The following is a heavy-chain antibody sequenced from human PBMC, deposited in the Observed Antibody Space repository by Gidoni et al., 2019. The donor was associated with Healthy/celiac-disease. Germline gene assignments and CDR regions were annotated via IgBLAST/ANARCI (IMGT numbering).Heavy chain of an antibody. J-gene: IGHJ3*02. Sequence: EVQLVESGGGLVKPGGSLRLSCAASGFTFSSYSMTWVRQAPGKGLEWVSSISSSSSYIYYADSVKGRFTISRDNAKNSLYLQMNSLRAEDTAVYYCARDWIVGATIYAFDIWGQGTMVTVSS. CDR3: ARDWIVGATIYAFDI. CDR1: GFTFSSYS. D-gene: IGHD1-26*01. V-gene: IGHV3-21*01. CDR2: ISSSSSYI.